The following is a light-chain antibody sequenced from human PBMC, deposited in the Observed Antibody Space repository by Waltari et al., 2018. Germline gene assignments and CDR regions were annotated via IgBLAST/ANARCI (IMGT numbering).Light chain of an antibody. Sequence: QSVLTQPPSVSGAPGQRVTISCAGRSSNIGATFDVQWYQPVPGTAPKLLIHGNTNRPSGVPGRFSGSKSGTSASLAITGLQPEDEADYYCQSYDNSLTTWVFGGGTTLTVL. J-gene: IGLJ3*02. CDR2: GNT. CDR3: QSYDNSLTTWV. V-gene: IGLV1-40*01. CDR1: SSNIGATFD.